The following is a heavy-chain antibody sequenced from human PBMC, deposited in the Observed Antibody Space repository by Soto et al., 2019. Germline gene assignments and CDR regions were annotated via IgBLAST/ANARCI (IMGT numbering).Heavy chain of an antibody. Sequence: SVKVSSKASGYTFTSYAISSLRHSPGQGLEWMGGIIPIFGTANYAQKFQGRVTITADESTSTAYMELSSLRSEDTAVYYCARQGIAARWFDNWGEGTLVTV. D-gene: IGHD6-13*01. V-gene: IGHV1-69*13. CDR2: IIPIFGTA. J-gene: IGHJ4*02. CDR3: ARQGIAARWFDN. CDR1: GYTFTSYA.